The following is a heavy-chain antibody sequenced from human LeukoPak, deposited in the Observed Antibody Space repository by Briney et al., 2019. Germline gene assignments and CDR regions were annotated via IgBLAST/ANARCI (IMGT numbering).Heavy chain of an antibody. J-gene: IGHJ6*03. CDR2: IRYDGSNK. D-gene: IGHD5-12*01. CDR3: AKDTVKVTTIRRVPHYMDV. V-gene: IGHV3-30*02. Sequence: GGSLRLSCAASGFSFSSYGMHWVRQAPGKGLEWVAFIRYDGSNKYYADSVKGRFTISRDNSKNTLYLQMNSLRAEDTAVYYCAKDTVKVTTIRRVPHYMDVWGKGTTVTISS. CDR1: GFSFSSYG.